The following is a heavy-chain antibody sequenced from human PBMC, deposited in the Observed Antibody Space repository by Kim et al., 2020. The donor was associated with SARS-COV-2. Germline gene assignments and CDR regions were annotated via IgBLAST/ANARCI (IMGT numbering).Heavy chain of an antibody. CDR3: AREGSTRQPYGMDV. Sequence: SETLSLTCAVSGGSISSSNWCSWVRQPPGKGLEWIGEIYHSGSTNYNPSLKSRVTISVDKSKNQFSLKLSSVTAADTAVYYCAREGSTRQPYGMDVWGQGTTVTVSS. CDR1: GGSISSSNW. J-gene: IGHJ6*02. CDR2: IYHSGST. D-gene: IGHD2-2*01. V-gene: IGHV4-4*02.